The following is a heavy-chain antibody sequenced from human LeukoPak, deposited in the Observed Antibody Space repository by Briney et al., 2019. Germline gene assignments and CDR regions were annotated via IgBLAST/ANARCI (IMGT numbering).Heavy chain of an antibody. CDR3: AKLQEITQWEPRPDVFDI. CDR1: GFTFSGSA. J-gene: IGHJ3*02. D-gene: IGHD1-26*01. V-gene: IGHV3-23*01. CDR2: ISGSGVTT. Sequence: GGSLRLSCAASGFTFSGSAMHWVRQAPGKGLEWVSVISGSGVTTYHADSVKGRFTLSRDNSRNTLYLQMNSLRAEDTAVYYCAKLQEITQWEPRPDVFDIWGQGTMVTVSS.